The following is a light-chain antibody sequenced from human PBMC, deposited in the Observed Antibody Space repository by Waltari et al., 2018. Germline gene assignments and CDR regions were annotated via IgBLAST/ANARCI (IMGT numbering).Light chain of an antibody. J-gene: IGLJ2*01. CDR1: SSDVGGYNH. CDR3: SSYTSGNTVI. CDR2: DVS. V-gene: IGLV2-14*03. Sequence: QSALTQPASVSGSPGQSITISCIGTSSDVGGYNHVSWYQQHPGKAPKVMIYDVSNRPSGVSNRFSGSKSGNTASLTISGLQAEDEADYYCSSYTSGNTVIFGGGTKLTVL.